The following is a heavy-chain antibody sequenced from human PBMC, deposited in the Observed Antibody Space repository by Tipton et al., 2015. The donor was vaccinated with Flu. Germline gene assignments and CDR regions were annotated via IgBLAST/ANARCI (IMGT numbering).Heavy chain of an antibody. J-gene: IGHJ5*02. CDR1: GGSISSYY. CDR3: ARSVAVAAPGWFDP. V-gene: IGHV4-59*01. D-gene: IGHD6-19*01. Sequence: TLSLTCTVSGGSISSYYWSWIRQPPGKGLEWIGYIYYSGSTNYNPSLKSRDTISVDTSKNQFSLKLSSVTAADTAVYYCARSVAVAAPGWFDPWGQGTLVTVSS. CDR2: IYYSGST.